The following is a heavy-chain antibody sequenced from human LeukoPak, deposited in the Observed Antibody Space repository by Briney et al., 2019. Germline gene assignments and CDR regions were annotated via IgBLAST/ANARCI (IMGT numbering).Heavy chain of an antibody. V-gene: IGHV4-34*01. Sequence: TETLSLTRAVYGGSFSGYYWSWIRQPPGKGLEWIGEINHSGSNNYNPSLKSRVTISVDTPKNQFALKLSSVTAADTAVYYCAAGSGWYNGWGQGTLVTVCS. CDR2: INHSGSN. D-gene: IGHD6-19*01. CDR1: GGSFSGYY. CDR3: AAGSGWYNG. J-gene: IGHJ4*02.